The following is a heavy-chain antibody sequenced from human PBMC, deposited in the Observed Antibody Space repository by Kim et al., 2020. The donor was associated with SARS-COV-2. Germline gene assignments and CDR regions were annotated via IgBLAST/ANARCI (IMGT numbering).Heavy chain of an antibody. D-gene: IGHD2-15*01. J-gene: IGHJ4*02. V-gene: IGHV1-3*01. Sequence: KVQGRVTMTMDQSASTAYMELSSLRSEDTAVYYCARAWVVVAARLESFDYWGQGTLVTVSS. CDR3: ARAWVVVAARLESFDY.